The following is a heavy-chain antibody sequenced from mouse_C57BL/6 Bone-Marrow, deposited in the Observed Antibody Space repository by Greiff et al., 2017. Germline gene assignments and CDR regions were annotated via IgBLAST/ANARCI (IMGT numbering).Heavy chain of an antibody. V-gene: IGHV5-6*01. CDR1: GFTFSSYG. CDR2: ISSGGSYT. J-gene: IGHJ3*01. Sequence: EVQGVESGGDLVKPGGSLKLSCAASGFTFSSYGMSWVRQTPDKRLEWVATISSGGSYTYYPDSVKGRFTISRDNAKNTLSLQMSSLKSEDTAMDYLARLNLAGFAYWGQGTLVTVSA. CDR3: ARLNLAGFAY.